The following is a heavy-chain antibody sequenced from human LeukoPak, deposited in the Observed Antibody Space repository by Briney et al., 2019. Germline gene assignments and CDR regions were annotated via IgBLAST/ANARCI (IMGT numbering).Heavy chain of an antibody. CDR2: ISSSSSYI. V-gene: IGHV3-21*01. CDR1: GFTFSSYS. D-gene: IGHD2-15*01. CDR3: ARDRGTRISGPGDDY. J-gene: IGHJ4*02. Sequence: KPGGSLRLSCAASGFTFSSYSMNWVRQAPGKGLEWVSSISSSSSYIYYADSVKGRFTISRDNSKNSLYLQMNSLRAEDTAVYYCARDRGTRISGPGDDYWGQGTLVTVSS.